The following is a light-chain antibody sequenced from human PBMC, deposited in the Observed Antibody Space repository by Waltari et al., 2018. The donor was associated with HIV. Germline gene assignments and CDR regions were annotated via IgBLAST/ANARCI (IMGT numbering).Light chain of an antibody. J-gene: IGLJ2*01. CDR2: WVI. V-gene: IGLV2-14*01. Sequence: HSALTQPASVSGSPGQSVTIPCTDTTRDIGISNFVSWYQQHPGKAPQHILDWVIFRALGVSDRVSGSKAGDTASLTISGLQSEDEADYYCSSYTDSDFLVFGGGTKLTVL. CDR1: TRDIGISNF. CDR3: SSYTDSDFLV.